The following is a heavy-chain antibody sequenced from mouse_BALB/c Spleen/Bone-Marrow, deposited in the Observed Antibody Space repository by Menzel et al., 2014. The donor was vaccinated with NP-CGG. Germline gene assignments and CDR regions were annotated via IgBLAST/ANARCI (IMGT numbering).Heavy chain of an antibody. D-gene: IGHD2-3*01. CDR1: GFTFSSYT. CDR3: TRDPYDGYSYYAMDY. Sequence: EVQLVESGGGLVKPGGSLKLSCAASGFTFSSYTMSWVRQTLEKRLEWVATISSVGIYTYYPDSVKGRFTISRDNAKNTLYLQMSSLKSEDTAMYYCTRDPYDGYSYYAMDYWGQGTSVTVSS. V-gene: IGHV5-6-4*01. J-gene: IGHJ4*01. CDR2: ISSVGIYT.